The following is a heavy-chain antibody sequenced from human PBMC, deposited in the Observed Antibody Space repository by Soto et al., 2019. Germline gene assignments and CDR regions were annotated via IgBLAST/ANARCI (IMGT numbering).Heavy chain of an antibody. Sequence: SVKVSCKASGGTFSSYAISWVRQAPGQGLEWMGGIIPIFGTANYAQKFQGRVTITTDESTSTAYMELSSLRSEDTAVYYCARPSTVTTLPYYYGMDVWGQGTTVTVSS. V-gene: IGHV1-69*05. CDR1: GGTFSSYA. J-gene: IGHJ6*02. D-gene: IGHD4-4*01. CDR3: ARPSTVTTLPYYYGMDV. CDR2: IIPIFGTA.